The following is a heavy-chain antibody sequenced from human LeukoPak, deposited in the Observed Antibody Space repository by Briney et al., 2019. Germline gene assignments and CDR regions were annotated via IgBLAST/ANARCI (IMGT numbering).Heavy chain of an antibody. V-gene: IGHV4-34*01. CDR1: GGSFSGYY. Sequence: SETLSLTCAVYGGSFSGYYWSWIRQPPGKGLEGIGEINHSGSTNYNPALKSRVTISVDTSKNQFSLKLSSVTAADTAVYHCARVTRSRSGRYSSVRFPFSYGMDVWGQGTTVTVSS. J-gene: IGHJ6*02. D-gene: IGHD3-10*01. CDR3: ARVTRSRSGRYSSVRFPFSYGMDV. CDR2: INHSGST.